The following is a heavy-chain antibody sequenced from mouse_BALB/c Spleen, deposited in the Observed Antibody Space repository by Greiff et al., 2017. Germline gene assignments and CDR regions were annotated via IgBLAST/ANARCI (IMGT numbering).Heavy chain of an antibody. D-gene: IGHD2-2*01. J-gene: IGHJ4*01. CDR3: APIYYGYDDAMDY. V-gene: IGHV14-3*02. Sequence: VQLQQSGAELVKPGASVKLSCTASGFNIKDTYMHWVKQRPEQGLEWIGRIDPANGNTKYDPKFQGKATITADTSSNTAYLQLSSLTSEDTAVYYCAPIYYGYDDAMDYWGQGTSVTVSS. CDR1: GFNIKDTY. CDR2: IDPANGNT.